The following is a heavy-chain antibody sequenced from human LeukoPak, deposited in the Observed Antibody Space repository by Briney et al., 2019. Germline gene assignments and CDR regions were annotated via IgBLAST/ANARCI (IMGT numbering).Heavy chain of an antibody. CDR1: GESFSGYY. CDR3: ARATYYFDY. Sequence: SEPLSLSCAVYGESFSGYYWRWIRHPPGKALECIGEINHSGSTNYNPSLKSRVTISVDTSKNQFSLKLSSVTAADTAVYYCARATYYFDYWGQGTLVTVSS. J-gene: IGHJ4*02. V-gene: IGHV4-34*01. CDR2: INHSGST.